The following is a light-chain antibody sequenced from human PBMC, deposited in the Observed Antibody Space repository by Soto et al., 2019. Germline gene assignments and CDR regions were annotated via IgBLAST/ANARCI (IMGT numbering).Light chain of an antibody. CDR2: KNN. V-gene: IGLV1-47*01. CDR1: SSNIGSNY. CDR3: AAWDDSLSEV. Sequence: QSVLTQPPSASGTPGQRVTISCSGSSSNIGSNYVYWYQQLPGTAPKLLIYKNNQRPSGVPDRFSGSKSGTSASLAISGLRSEDEDDYFCAAWDDSLSEVFGTGTKVTVL. J-gene: IGLJ1*01.